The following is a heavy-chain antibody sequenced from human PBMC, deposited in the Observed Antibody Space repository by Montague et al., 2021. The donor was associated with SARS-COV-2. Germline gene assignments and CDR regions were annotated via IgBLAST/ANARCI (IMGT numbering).Heavy chain of an antibody. Sequence: SETLSLTCTVSGGSISNYYWSWIRQPPGMGLEWIGYVYHGGGSNYNPSLKDRVTISKDMSKKQFALTLTSVTAADTAVYFCARDQFSGTLLGIWGQGTLVTVSS. CDR3: ARDQFSGTLLGI. V-gene: IGHV4-59*01. CDR1: GGSISNYY. J-gene: IGHJ3*02. CDR2: VYHGGGS. D-gene: IGHD1-26*01.